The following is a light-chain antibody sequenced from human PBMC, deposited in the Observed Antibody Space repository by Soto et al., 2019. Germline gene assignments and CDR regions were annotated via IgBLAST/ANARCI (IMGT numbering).Light chain of an antibody. Sequence: QSALTQPASVSGSPGPSVTISCTGTSSDIGGYYYVSWYQQYPDKAPKLLIYDVSSRPSGVSNRFSGSKSGNTAALTISGRQAEDEADYYCSSYRSSGTPYGFGTGTKVTVL. CDR1: SSDIGGYYY. J-gene: IGLJ1*01. CDR2: DVS. V-gene: IGLV2-14*03. CDR3: SSYRSSGTPYG.